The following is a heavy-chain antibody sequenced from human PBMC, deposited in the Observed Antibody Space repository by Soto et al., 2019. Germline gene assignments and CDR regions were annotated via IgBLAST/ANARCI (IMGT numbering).Heavy chain of an antibody. D-gene: IGHD5-18*01. CDR2: ISAYNGNT. CDR3: ARKYSYGSVYFDY. J-gene: IGHJ4*02. Sequence: ASVKVSCKASGYTFTSYGISWVRQAPGQGLEWMGWISAYNGNTNYAQKLQGRVTMTTDTSTSTAYTELRSLRSDDTAVYYCARKYSYGSVYFDYWGQGTLVTVSS. CDR1: GYTFTSYG. V-gene: IGHV1-18*04.